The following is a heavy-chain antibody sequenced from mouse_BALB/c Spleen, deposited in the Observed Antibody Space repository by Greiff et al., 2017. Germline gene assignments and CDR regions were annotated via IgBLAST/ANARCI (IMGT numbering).Heavy chain of an antibody. V-gene: IGHV5-4*02. J-gene: IGHJ3*01. Sequence: EVKLMESGGGLVKPGGSLKLSCAASGFTFSDYYMYWVRQTPEKSLEWVATISDGGSYTYYPDSVKGRFTISRDNAKNNLYLQMSSLKSGDTAMYYCARETTGEQRNFFAYWGQGTLVTVSA. CDR1: GFTFSDYY. CDR2: ISDGGSYT. D-gene: IGHD1-1*01. CDR3: ARETTGEQRNFFAY.